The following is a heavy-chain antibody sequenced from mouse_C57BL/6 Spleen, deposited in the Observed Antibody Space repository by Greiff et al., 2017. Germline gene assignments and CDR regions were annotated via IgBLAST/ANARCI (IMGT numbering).Heavy chain of an antibody. D-gene: IGHD1-1*01. J-gene: IGHJ3*01. CDR2: IYPGSGST. CDR1: GYTFTSYW. Sequence: VQLKESGAELVKPGASVKMSCKASGYTFTSYWITWVKQRPGQGLEWIGDIYPGSGSTNYNEKFKSKATLTVDTSSSTAYMQLSSLTSEDSAVYYCAREDYYGSSYPGFAYWGQGTLVTVSA. V-gene: IGHV1-55*01. CDR3: AREDYYGSSYPGFAY.